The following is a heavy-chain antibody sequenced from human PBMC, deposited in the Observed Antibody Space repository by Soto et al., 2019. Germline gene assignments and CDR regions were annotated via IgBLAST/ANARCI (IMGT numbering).Heavy chain of an antibody. CDR3: ARDGFYYGMDV. CDR1: GFTFSSYA. Sequence: QVQLVESGVGVVQPGRSLRLSCAASGFTFSSYAMHWVRAAPGKGLEWVAVISYDGSNKYYADSVKGRFTISRDNSKNTLYLQMNSMRAEDTAVYYCARDGFYYGMDVWGQGTTVTVSS. J-gene: IGHJ6*02. V-gene: IGHV3-30-3*01. CDR2: ISYDGSNK.